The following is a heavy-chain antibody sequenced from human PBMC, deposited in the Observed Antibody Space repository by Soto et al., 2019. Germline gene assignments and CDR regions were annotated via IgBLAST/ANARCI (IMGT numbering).Heavy chain of an antibody. J-gene: IGHJ6*02. Sequence: QVQLVQSGAEVKKPGSSVKVSCKASGGTFSSYAISWVRQAPGQGLEWMGGIIPIFGTANYAQKFQGRVTITADESTRTAYMELSSSGSEATAVYYCARGVEYSGSAWDYYCGMDVWGQGATVTFSS. CDR1: GGTFSSYA. CDR3: ARGVEYSGSAWDYYCGMDV. CDR2: IIPIFGTA. D-gene: IGHD6-6*01. V-gene: IGHV1-69*12.